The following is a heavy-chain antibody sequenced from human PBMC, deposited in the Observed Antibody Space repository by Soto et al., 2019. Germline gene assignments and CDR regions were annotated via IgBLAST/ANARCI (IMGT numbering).Heavy chain of an antibody. J-gene: IGHJ2*01. CDR1: GGTFSSYA. CDR3: ARDGWRGIVGATPPLPGWYFDL. D-gene: IGHD1-26*01. Sequence: QVQLVQSGAEVKKPGSSVKVSCKASGGTFSSYAISWVRQAPGQGLEWMGGIIPIFGTANYAQKFQGRVTSTADESTSTAYMELSSLSSEDTAVYYCARDGWRGIVGATPPLPGWYFDLWGRGTLVTVSS. CDR2: IIPIFGTA. V-gene: IGHV1-69*01.